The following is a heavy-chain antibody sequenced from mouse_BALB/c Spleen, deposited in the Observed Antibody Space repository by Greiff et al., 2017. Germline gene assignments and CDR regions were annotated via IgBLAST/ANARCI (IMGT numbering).Heavy chain of an antibody. J-gene: IGHJ1*01. D-gene: IGHD2-4*01. CDR3: ARDFGLRWYFDV. Sequence: VQLKESGPGLVKPSQSLSLTCSVTGYSITSGYYWNWIRQFPGNKLEWMGYISYDGSNNYNPSLKNRISITRDTSKNQFFLKLNSVTTEDTATYYCARDFGLRWYFDVWGAGTTVTVSS. CDR1: GYSITSGYY. CDR2: ISYDGSN. V-gene: IGHV3-6*02.